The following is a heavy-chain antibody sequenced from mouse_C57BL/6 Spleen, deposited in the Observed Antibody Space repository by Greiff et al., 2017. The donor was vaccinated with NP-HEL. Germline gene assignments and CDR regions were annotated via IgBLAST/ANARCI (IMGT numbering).Heavy chain of an antibody. CDR1: GFTFSSYA. J-gene: IGHJ3*01. CDR3: ARDLDGSRFAY. Sequence: EVKLVESGGGLVKPGGSLKLSCAASGFTFSSYAMSWVRQTPEKRLEWVATISDGGSYTYYPDNVKGRFTISRDNAKNNLYLQMSHLKSEDTAMYYCARDLDGSRFAYWGQGTLVTVSA. D-gene: IGHD1-1*01. CDR2: ISDGGSYT. V-gene: IGHV5-4*01.